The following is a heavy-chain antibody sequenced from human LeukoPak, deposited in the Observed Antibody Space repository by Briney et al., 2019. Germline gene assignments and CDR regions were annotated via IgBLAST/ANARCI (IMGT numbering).Heavy chain of an antibody. CDR2: IYHSGNT. CDR3: ARRIGSQGGWFDP. D-gene: IGHD2-15*01. J-gene: IGHJ5*02. CDR1: GGSISSGGYS. Sequence: KPSQTLSLTCAVSGGSISSGGYSWSWIRQPPGKGLEWIGYIYHSGNTYYNPSLKSRVTISVDRSKNQFSLKLSSVTAADTAVYYCARRIGSQGGWFDPWGQGTLVTVSS. V-gene: IGHV4-30-2*01.